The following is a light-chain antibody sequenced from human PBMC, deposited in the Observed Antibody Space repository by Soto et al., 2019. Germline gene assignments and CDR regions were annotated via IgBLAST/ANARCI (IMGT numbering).Light chain of an antibody. CDR2: KAS. J-gene: IGKJ4*01. Sequence: IQMPQYPSTLSASVGDRVTITCRASQSISSWLAWYQQKPGKAPKLLIYKASSLESGVPSRFSGSGSGTEFTLTISSLQSDDFATYYCQQYNSYPVTLGGGTKVDI. CDR3: QQYNSYPVT. CDR1: QSISSW. V-gene: IGKV1-5*03.